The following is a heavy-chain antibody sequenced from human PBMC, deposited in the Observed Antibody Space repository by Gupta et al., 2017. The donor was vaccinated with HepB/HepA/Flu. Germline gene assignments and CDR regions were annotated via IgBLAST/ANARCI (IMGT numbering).Heavy chain of an antibody. J-gene: IGHJ6*02. V-gene: IGHV3-7*01. Sequence: EVQLVESGGGLVQPGGSLRLSCAASGSTFRDYWMNWVRQTPGKGLEWVATIKQDGSETYYVDSVKGRFTISRDNAKNSMYVQMNSLRVDDTAVYYCARGTNTIPGMDVWGQGTTVTVSS. CDR1: GSTFRDYW. CDR2: IKQDGSET. CDR3: ARGTNTIPGMDV. D-gene: IGHD3-3*01.